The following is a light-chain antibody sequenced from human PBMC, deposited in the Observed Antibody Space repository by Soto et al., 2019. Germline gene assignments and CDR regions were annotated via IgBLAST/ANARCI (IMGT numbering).Light chain of an antibody. CDR1: QSISSW. V-gene: IGKV1-5*03. CDR2: KAS. CDR3: QQYDSYSPLT. J-gene: IGKJ4*01. Sequence: DIQMTPSPSTLSASVGSRVTITCRASQSISSWLAWYQQKPGKAPKLLIYKASSLESGVPSRFSGSGSGTDFTLTISSLQPDDFATYYCQQYDSYSPLTFGGGTKVDI.